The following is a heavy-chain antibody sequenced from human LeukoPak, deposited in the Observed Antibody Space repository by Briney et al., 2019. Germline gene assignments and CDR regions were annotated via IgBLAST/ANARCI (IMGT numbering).Heavy chain of an antibody. CDR2: ISGSGGST. D-gene: IGHD6-13*01. CDR3: AKESSWENNFDY. V-gene: IGHV3-23*01. J-gene: IGHJ4*02. Sequence: GGSLRLSCAASVFTFSSYAMSWVRQAPGKGLEWVSAISGSGGSTYYADSLKGRFTISRDNSKNTLYLQMNSLRAEDTAVYYCAKESSWENNFDYWGQGTMVTVSS. CDR1: VFTFSSYA.